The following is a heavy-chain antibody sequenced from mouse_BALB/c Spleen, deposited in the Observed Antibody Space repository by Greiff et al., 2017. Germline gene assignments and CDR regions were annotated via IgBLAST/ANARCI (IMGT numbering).Heavy chain of an antibody. CDR3: ARGGRDYFAY. CDR1: GYTFTSYD. Sequence: VQLQQSGAELVKPGASVKLSCKASGYTFTSYDINWVRQRPEQGLEWIGWIFPGDGSTKYNEKFKGKATLTTDKSSSKAYMQLSRLTSADSAVYSSARGGRDYFAYWGQGTPLTVSA. V-gene: IGHV1S56*01. J-gene: IGHJ2*01. CDR2: IFPGDGST.